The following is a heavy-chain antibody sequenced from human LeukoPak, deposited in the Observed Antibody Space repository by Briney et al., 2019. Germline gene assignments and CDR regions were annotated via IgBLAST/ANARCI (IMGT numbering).Heavy chain of an antibody. Sequence: GRSLRLSCAASGFTFSSYWMHWGRQAPGKGLVWVSRINFDGSTTNYADSVKGRFTISRDNAKNTLYLQMNSLRDEDTAVYYCGRGAGGSYYLDYWGQGALVTVSS. J-gene: IGHJ4*02. D-gene: IGHD1-26*01. CDR3: GRGAGGSYYLDY. CDR2: INFDGSTT. V-gene: IGHV3-74*01. CDR1: GFTFSSYW.